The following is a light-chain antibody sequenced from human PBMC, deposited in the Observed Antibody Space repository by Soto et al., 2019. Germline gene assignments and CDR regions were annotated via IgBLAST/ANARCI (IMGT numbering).Light chain of an antibody. CDR2: EVL. J-gene: IGLJ1*01. Sequence: QSALTQPASVSGSPGQSITISCTGTSSDVGGYNYVSWYQQHPGKAPKLIIYEVLNRPSGISNRFSGSKSGNTASLTISGLQAEDEADYYCSSYTSTTTPYVFGTGTKVTVL. V-gene: IGLV2-14*01. CDR3: SSYTSTTTPYV. CDR1: SSDVGGYNY.